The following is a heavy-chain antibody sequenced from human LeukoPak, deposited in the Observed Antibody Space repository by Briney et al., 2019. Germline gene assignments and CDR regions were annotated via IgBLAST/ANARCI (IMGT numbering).Heavy chain of an antibody. CDR3: AARYRYYYDSSGYQSGYFDY. J-gene: IGHJ4*02. CDR1: GGSFSGYY. Sequence: SSETLSLTCAVYGGSFSGYYWSWIRQPPGKGLEWIGEINHSGSTNYNPSLKSRVTISVDTSKNQFSLKLSSVTAADTAVYYCAARYRYYYDSSGYQSGYFDYWGQGTLVTVSS. V-gene: IGHV4-34*01. CDR2: INHSGST. D-gene: IGHD3-22*01.